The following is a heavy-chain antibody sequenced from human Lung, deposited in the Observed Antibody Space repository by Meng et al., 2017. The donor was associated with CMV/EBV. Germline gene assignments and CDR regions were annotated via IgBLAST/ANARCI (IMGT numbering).Heavy chain of an antibody. D-gene: IGHD3-16*01. CDR3: ARDVAVPYTLFDP. Sequence: SXTXSLXCTASGGSIAGSSYYWGWMRQPPGKGLQWIGSIFYSGSTYYHPSVKGRVNISIDTSKNQVSLKLSSVTAADTAVYYCARDVAVPYTLFDPWGPGXLVTVSS. CDR1: GGSIAGSSYY. J-gene: IGHJ5*02. CDR2: IFYSGST. V-gene: IGHV4-39*07.